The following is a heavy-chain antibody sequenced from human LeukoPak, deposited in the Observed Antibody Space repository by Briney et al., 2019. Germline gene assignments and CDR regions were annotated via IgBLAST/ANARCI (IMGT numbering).Heavy chain of an antibody. CDR1: GYTFTGYY. CDR2: INPNSGGT. V-gene: IGHV1-2*06. CDR3: ARDRRTMGVTPMDY. J-gene: IGHJ4*02. Sequence: ASVKVSCKASGYTFTGYYMHWVRQAPGQGLEWMGRINPNSGGTNYAQKFQGRVTMTRDTSISTAYMELSRLRSDDTAVYYCARDRRTMGVTPMDYWGRGTLVTVPS. D-gene: IGHD4-23*01.